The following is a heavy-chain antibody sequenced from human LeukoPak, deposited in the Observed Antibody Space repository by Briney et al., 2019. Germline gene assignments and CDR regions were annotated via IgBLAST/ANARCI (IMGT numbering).Heavy chain of an antibody. V-gene: IGHV3-7*03. CDR2: INHNGNVN. CDR3: ARGGGLDV. D-gene: IGHD3-16*01. CDR1: GFTFSSYW. Sequence: GGSLRLSCAASGFTFSSYWMNWARQAPGKGLEWVASINHNGNVNYYVDSVKGRFTISRDNAKNSLCLQMSDLRAEDTAVYFCARGGGLDVWGQGATVTVSS. J-gene: IGHJ6*02.